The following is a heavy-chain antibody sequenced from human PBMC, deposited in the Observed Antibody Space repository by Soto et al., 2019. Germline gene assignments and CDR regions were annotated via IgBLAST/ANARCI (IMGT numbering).Heavy chain of an antibody. V-gene: IGHV1-8*01. CDR1: GYTFTSYD. Sequence: QVQLVQSGAEVKKPGASVKVSCKASGYTFTSYDINWVRQAPGQGLEWMGWMNPNSANTGYAQKFQGRDSMTRNTSISTAYMELSSLRSEDTAVYYCVRMRFGESNKPTNWFDPWGQGTLVTVSS. CDR2: MNPNSANT. D-gene: IGHD3-10*01. CDR3: VRMRFGESNKPTNWFDP. J-gene: IGHJ5*02.